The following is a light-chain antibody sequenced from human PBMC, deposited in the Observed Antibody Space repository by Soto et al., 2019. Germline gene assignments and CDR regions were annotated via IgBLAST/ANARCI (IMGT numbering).Light chain of an antibody. CDR2: EVS. Sequence: QSALTQPASVSGSPGQSITISCTGTSSDVGGYNYVSWYQQHPGKAPKLMISEVSNRPSGVSNRFPGSKSGNTASLTISWLQGEDEADYYCNSYTSMNTVVFGGGTQLTVL. CDR3: NSYTSMNTVV. V-gene: IGLV2-14*01. J-gene: IGLJ2*01. CDR1: SSDVGGYNY.